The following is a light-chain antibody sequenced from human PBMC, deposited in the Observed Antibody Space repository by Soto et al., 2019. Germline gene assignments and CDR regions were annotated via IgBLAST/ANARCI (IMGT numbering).Light chain of an antibody. Sequence: SVLTQPPSVSGAPGQRVTISCTGSSSNIGAPYDVHWYQQLPGTAPKLLIYGNSNRPSGVPDRFSGSKSGTSASLAITGLQAEDEADYYCQSYDSSLSGYVFGTGTKVTVL. CDR3: QSYDSSLSGYV. CDR2: GNS. CDR1: SSNIGAPYD. V-gene: IGLV1-40*01. J-gene: IGLJ1*01.